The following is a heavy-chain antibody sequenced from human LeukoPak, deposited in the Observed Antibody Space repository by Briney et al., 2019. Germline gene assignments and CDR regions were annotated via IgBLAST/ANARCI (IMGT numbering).Heavy chain of an antibody. V-gene: IGHV3-21*01. D-gene: IGHD6-19*01. J-gene: IGHJ6*03. CDR1: GFTFSSYS. CDR2: ISSSSSYI. CDR3: ARGAGPYYYHYMDV. Sequence: GGFLRLSCAASGFTFSSYSMNWVRQAPGKGLEWVSSISSSSSYIYYADSVKGRFTISRDNAKNSLYLQMNSLRAEDTAVYYCARGAGPYYYHYMDVWGKGTTVTVSS.